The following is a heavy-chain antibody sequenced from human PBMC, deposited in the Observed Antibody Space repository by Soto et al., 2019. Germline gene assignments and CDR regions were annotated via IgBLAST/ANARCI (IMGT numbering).Heavy chain of an antibody. CDR1: GGSISRSSYY. CDR3: ARHGIAAAGTDFDY. CDR2: IYYSGST. J-gene: IGHJ4*02. D-gene: IGHD6-13*01. V-gene: IGHV4-39*01. Sequence: SSETLSLTCTVSGGSISRSSYYWGWIRQPPGKGLEWIGSIYYSGSTYYDPSLKSRVTISVDTSKNQFSLKLSSVTAADTAVYYCARHGIAAAGTDFDYWGQGTLVTVSS.